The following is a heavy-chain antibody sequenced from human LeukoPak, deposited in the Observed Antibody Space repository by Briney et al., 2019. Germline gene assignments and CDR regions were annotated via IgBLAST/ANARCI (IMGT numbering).Heavy chain of an antibody. Sequence: SVKVSCKASGGTFSSYAISWVRQAPGQGLEWMGGIIPIFGTANYAQKFQGRVTITADKSTSTAYMELSSLRSEDTAVYYCARDGPRYNWNDVVYWFDPWGQGTLVTVSS. V-gene: IGHV1-69*06. CDR3: ARDGPRYNWNDVVYWFDP. D-gene: IGHD1-20*01. CDR1: GGTFSSYA. J-gene: IGHJ5*02. CDR2: IIPIFGTA.